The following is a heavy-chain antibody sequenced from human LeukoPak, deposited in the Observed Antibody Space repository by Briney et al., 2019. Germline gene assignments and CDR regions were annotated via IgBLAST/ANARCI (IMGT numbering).Heavy chain of an antibody. CDR1: GFTLSDHY. Sequence: GGSLRLSCAASGFTLSDHYMDWVRQAPGKGLEWVSYISTTSTIYYADSVKGRFTISRDNAKNSLYLQMNSLRDEDTAVYYCARDAAYYYAMDVWGQGTTVTVSS. V-gene: IGHV3-69-1*01. CDR3: ARDAAYYYAMDV. J-gene: IGHJ6*02. CDR2: ISTTSTI.